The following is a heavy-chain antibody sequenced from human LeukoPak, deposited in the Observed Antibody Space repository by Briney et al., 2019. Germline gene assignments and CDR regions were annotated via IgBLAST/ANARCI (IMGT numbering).Heavy chain of an antibody. V-gene: IGHV1-8*01. CDR1: GYTFTSYD. J-gene: IGHJ6*03. CDR2: MNPDSGNT. Sequence: ASVKVSCKASGYTFTSYDINWVRQATGQGLEWMGWMNPDSGNTGYAQKFQGRVTMTRNTSISTAYMELSSLRSEDTAVYHCARGYYDFWSGHWHYYYYYMDVWGKGTTVTVSS. CDR3: ARGYYDFWSGHWHYYYYYMDV. D-gene: IGHD3-3*01.